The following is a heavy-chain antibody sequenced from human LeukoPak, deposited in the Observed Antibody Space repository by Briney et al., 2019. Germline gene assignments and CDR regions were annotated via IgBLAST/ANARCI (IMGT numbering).Heavy chain of an antibody. D-gene: IGHD2-2*01. V-gene: IGHV4-61*02. CDR1: GGSISSGSYY. J-gene: IGHJ3*02. CDR2: IYTSGNT. Sequence: SETLSLTCTVSGGSISSGSYYWSWIRQPAGRGLEWIGRIYTSGNTHYNPSLKSRVTISVDTSKNQFSLKLSSVTAADTAVYYCARGGIVVVPAARKKALDIWGQGTMVTVSS. CDR3: ARGGIVVVPAARKKALDI.